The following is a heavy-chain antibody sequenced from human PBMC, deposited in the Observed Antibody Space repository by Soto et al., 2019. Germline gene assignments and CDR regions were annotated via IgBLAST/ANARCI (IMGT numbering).Heavy chain of an antibody. Sequence: ASVKVSCKASGYTFTSYGISWVRQAPGQGLEWMGWISAYNGNTNYTQKLQGRVTMTTDTSTSTAYMELRSLRSDDTAVYYCARDWPKPSIVYYYYMDVWGKGTTVTVSS. D-gene: IGHD3-22*01. V-gene: IGHV1-18*01. J-gene: IGHJ6*03. CDR2: ISAYNGNT. CDR3: ARDWPKPSIVYYYYMDV. CDR1: GYTFTSYG.